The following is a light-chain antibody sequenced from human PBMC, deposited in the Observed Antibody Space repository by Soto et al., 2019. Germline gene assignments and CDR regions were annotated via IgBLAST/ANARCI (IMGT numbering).Light chain of an antibody. CDR1: SSNIGRNT. J-gene: IGLJ2*01. CDR3: AAWDDSLNGPV. V-gene: IGLV1-44*01. Sequence: QSVLTQPPSASGAPGQRVTISCSGSSSNIGRNTVNWYQQLPGTAPKLLIYTNDQRPSGVPDRFSGSKSATSASLAISGLQSEDEADYFCAAWDDSLNGPVFGGGTKVTVL. CDR2: TND.